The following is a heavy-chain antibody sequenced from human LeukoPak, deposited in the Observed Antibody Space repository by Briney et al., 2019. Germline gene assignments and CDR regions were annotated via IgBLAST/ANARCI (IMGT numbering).Heavy chain of an antibody. J-gene: IGHJ4*02. V-gene: IGHV4-34*01. D-gene: IGHD1-26*01. CDR3: ARGAGGSYYDFDY. CDR1: GGSFSGYY. Sequence: SETLSLTCAVYGGSFSGYYWSWIRQPPGKGLEWIGEINHSGSTNYNPSLKSRVTISVDTSKNQFSLKLSSVTAADTAVYYCARGAGGSYYDFDYWGQGTLVTVSS. CDR2: INHSGST.